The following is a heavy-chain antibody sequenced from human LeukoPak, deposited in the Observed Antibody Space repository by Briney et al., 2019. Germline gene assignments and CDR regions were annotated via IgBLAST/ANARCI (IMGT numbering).Heavy chain of an antibody. J-gene: IGHJ6*04. CDR2: ISGSSGNT. CDR1: GFTFNTYA. CDR3: AELGITMIGGV. V-gene: IGHV3-23*01. D-gene: IGHD3-10*02. Sequence: GGSLRLSCAASGFTFNTYAMSWVRQAPGKELEWVSAISGSSGNTYYADSVKGRFTISRDNAKNSLYLQMNSLRAEDTAVYYCAELGITMIGGVWGKGTTVTISS.